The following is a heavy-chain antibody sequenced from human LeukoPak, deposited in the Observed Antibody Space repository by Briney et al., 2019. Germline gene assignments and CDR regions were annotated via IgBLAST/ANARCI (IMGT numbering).Heavy chain of an antibody. CDR2: ISGSGGST. CDR3: AKDLAMLRYFDWLSLRGYDY. V-gene: IGHV3-23*01. J-gene: IGHJ4*02. D-gene: IGHD3-9*01. CDR1: GFSFSSNS. Sequence: PGGSLRLSCAASGFSFSSNSMSWVRQAPGKGLEWVSAISGSGGSTYYADSVKGRFTISRDNSKNTLYLQMNSLRAEDTAVYYCAKDLAMLRYFDWLSLRGYDYWGQGTLVTVSS.